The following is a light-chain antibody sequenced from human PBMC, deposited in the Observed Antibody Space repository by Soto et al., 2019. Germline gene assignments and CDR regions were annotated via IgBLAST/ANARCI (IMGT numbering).Light chain of an antibody. CDR1: SSDVGGYNY. Sequence: QSALTQPASVSGSPGQSITISCTGTSSDVGGYNYVSWYQQHPDKAPKLMIYDVSSRPSGVSSRFSGSKSGNTASLTISGLQAEDEADYYCSSYTSSSTLVFGGGTKVTVL. V-gene: IGLV2-14*03. J-gene: IGLJ2*01. CDR3: SSYTSSSTLV. CDR2: DVS.